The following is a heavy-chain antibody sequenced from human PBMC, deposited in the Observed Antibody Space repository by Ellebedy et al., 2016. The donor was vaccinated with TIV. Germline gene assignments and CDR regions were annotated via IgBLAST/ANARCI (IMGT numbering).Heavy chain of an antibody. CDR2: LGAAGDT. CDR3: ARATAGFDY. J-gene: IGHJ4*02. D-gene: IGHD1-14*01. V-gene: IGHV3-13*01. Sequence: GESLKISCAASGFTFSSYAMHWVRQGSGNGLEWVSSLGAAGDTYYAGFVKGRFAISRENAKNSLYLQLNNVRVGDTAVYYCARATAGFDYWGQGTLGTVSS. CDR1: GFTFSSYA.